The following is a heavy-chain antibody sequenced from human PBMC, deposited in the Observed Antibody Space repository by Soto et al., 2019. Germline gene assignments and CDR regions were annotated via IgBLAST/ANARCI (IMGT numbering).Heavy chain of an antibody. D-gene: IGHD3-22*01. J-gene: IGHJ4*02. Sequence: QVQLQESGPGLVKPSQTLSLTCTVSGGSISSGGYYWSWIRQHPGMGLEWIGYVYYSGSTYYNPSLKSRVTISVDTSKNQFSLKLSSVPAADTAVYYCAKYYDSSGYKYRAVDYFDYWGQGTLVTVSS. CDR3: AKYYDSSGYKYRAVDYFDY. CDR1: GGSISSGGYY. CDR2: VYYSGST. V-gene: IGHV4-31*03.